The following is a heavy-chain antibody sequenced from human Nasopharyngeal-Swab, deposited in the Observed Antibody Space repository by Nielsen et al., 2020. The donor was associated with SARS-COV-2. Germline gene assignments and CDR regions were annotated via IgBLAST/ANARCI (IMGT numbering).Heavy chain of an antibody. CDR3: VKGGWFDD. Sequence: GESLKISCAASGFTFSCYAMHWVRQAPGKGPEWVAVISYDGSNKYYADSVKGRFTISKDNSKNTLYLQMNSLRAEDTAVYYCVKGGWFDDWGRGTLVTVSS. J-gene: IGHJ5*02. CDR1: GFTFSCYA. V-gene: IGHV3-30-3*01. CDR2: ISYDGSNK.